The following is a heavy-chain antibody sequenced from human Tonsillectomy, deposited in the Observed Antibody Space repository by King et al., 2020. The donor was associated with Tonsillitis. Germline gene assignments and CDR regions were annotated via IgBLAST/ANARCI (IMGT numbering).Heavy chain of an antibody. D-gene: IGHD3-3*01. CDR3: VKDDFWSLDY. CDR1: GFTFTGFA. V-gene: IGHV3-23*04. CDR2: VSDRGRRI. J-gene: IGHJ4*02. Sequence: VQLVESGGDLVQPGGSLRLSCVASGFTFTGFAMRWVRQAPGKRLEWVASVSDRGRRIHYADFAKGRFSIPRDNSKNTVYRQLSSLRVGDTALYYCVKDDFWSLDYWGRGTLVTVST.